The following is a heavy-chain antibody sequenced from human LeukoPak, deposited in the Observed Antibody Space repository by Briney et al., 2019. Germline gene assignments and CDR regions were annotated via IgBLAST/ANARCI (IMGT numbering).Heavy chain of an antibody. D-gene: IGHD3-9*01. CDR2: INVNSGDT. CDR3: ARSYYDVLTGTYMWLAP. J-gene: IGHJ5*02. CDR1: GYRFTDYY. Sequence: SVKVSCKASGYRFTDYYIHWVRQAPGQGLEWMGWINVNSGDTYHSQKFQDRVTMTGDTSINTAYMELSRLRSDDTAVFYCARSYYDVLTGTYMWLAPWGQGTLVTVSS. V-gene: IGHV1-2*02.